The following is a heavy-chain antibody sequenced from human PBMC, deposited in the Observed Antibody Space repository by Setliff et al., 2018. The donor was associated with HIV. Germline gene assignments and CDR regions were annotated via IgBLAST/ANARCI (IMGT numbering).Heavy chain of an antibody. V-gene: IGHV4-39*01. D-gene: IGHD3-10*01. J-gene: IGHJ6*03. CDR3: VRTGSSTSWGIYYYYYMDI. CDR2: VYYSGTT. Sequence: PSETLSLTCTLAGGFVSRSNYVWGWVRQSPKKGLEWIGSVYYSGTTYYNPTLKSRVSIPIDTPKNQFSLKLTSMTAADTAVYYCVRTGSSTSWGIYYYYYMDIWGKG. CDR1: GGFVSRSNYV.